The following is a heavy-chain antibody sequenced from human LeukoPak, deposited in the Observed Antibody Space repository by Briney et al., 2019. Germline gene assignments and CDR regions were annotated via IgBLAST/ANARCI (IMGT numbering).Heavy chain of an antibody. CDR3: ARAVWGFDP. CDR2: INHSGST. J-gene: IGHJ5*02. CDR1: GGSFSGYY. Sequence: SETLSLTCAVYGGSFSGYYWNWIRQPPGKGLEWIGEINHSGSTNYNPSLKSRVTISVDTSKNQFSLKLSSVTAADTAVYYCARAVWGFDPWGQGTLVTVSS. D-gene: IGHD3-16*01. V-gene: IGHV4-34*01.